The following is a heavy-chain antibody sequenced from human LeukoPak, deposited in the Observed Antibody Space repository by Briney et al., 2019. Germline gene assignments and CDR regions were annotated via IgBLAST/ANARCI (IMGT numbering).Heavy chain of an antibody. J-gene: IGHJ6*03. D-gene: IGHD2-21*02. V-gene: IGHV1-2*02. CDR2: INPNSGGT. Sequence: GASVKVSCKASGYTFTGYYIHWARQAPGHGLEWMGWINPNSGGTNSAQKFQGRVTMTRDTSISTAYMELSRLTSDDTAVYSCARGVTARGFYYYMDIWGKGTTVTISS. CDR1: GYTFTGYY. CDR3: ARGVTARGFYYYMDI.